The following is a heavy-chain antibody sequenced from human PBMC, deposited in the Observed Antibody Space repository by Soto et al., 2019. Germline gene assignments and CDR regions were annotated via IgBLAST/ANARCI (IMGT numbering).Heavy chain of an antibody. D-gene: IGHD2-8*02. Sequence: PSETLSLTCTVSSASITSFYWSWIRQPPGKGLEWIGYIYHTGSTNYNPSLKSRVTISVDTSKNQFSLKLTSVTAADTAVYYCARDKITGLFDYWGQGTLVTVSS. CDR1: SASITSFY. CDR3: ARDKITGLFDY. CDR2: IYHTGST. V-gene: IGHV4-59*12. J-gene: IGHJ4*02.